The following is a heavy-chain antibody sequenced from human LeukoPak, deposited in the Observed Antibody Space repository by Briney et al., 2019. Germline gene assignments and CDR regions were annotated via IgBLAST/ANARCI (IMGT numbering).Heavy chain of an antibody. V-gene: IGHV3-49*03. J-gene: IGHJ4*02. CDR3: TGDRGAYNLYDY. D-gene: IGHD1-1*01. CDR2: IRSKAYGETA. CDR1: GFTFGDYA. Sequence: GGSLRLSCTASGFTFGDYAMSWIRQAPGKGLEWVGFIRSKAYGETADYAASVKGRFTISRDDSKAIAYLQMNSLKTEDTAVYHCTGDRGAYNLYDYWGQGTLVTVSS.